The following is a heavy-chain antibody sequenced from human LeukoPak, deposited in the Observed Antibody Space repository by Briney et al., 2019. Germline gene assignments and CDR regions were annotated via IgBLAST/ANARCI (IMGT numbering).Heavy chain of an antibody. Sequence: SETLSLTCTVSGGSISSYYWSWIRQPAGKGLEWIGRIHTSGSTNDNPSLKSRVTMSVDTSRNQFSLKLSSVTAADTAVYYCARTGYWCSSTSCLYYFDYWGQGTLVTVSS. CDR2: IHTSGST. V-gene: IGHV4-4*07. D-gene: IGHD2-2*01. CDR1: GGSISSYY. J-gene: IGHJ4*02. CDR3: ARTGYWCSSTSCLYYFDY.